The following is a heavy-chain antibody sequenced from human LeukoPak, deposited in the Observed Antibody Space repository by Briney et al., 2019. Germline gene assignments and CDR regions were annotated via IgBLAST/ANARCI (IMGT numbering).Heavy chain of an antibody. Sequence: GGSLRLSCAASGFTFSNAWKSWVRQAPGKGLEWVGRIKSKTDGGTTDYAAPVKGRFTISRDDSKNTLYLQMNSLKTEDTAVYYCTTDYDDYGVAGPRYNWFDPWGQGTLVTVSS. CDR2: IKSKTDGGTT. V-gene: IGHV3-15*01. J-gene: IGHJ5*02. CDR3: TTDYDDYGVAGPRYNWFDP. CDR1: GFTFSNAW. D-gene: IGHD4-17*01.